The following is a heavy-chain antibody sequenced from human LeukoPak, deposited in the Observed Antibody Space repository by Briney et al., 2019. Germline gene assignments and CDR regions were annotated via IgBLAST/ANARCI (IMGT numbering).Heavy chain of an antibody. CDR3: ARRPIAAARRFDY. J-gene: IGHJ4*02. D-gene: IGHD6-13*01. V-gene: IGHV5-51*01. CDR1: GYSFTSYW. Sequence: GESLQISCKGSGYSFTSYWIGWVRQMPGKGLEWMGIIYPGDSDTRYSPSFQGQVTISADKSISTAYLQWSSLKASDTAMYYCARRPIAAARRFDYWGQGTLDTVSS. CDR2: IYPGDSDT.